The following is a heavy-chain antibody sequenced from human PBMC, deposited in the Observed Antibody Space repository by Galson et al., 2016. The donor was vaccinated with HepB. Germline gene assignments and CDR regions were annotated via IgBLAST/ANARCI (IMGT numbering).Heavy chain of an antibody. CDR1: GFTFSNYW. J-gene: IGHJ4*02. D-gene: IGHD3-10*01. V-gene: IGHV3-7*03. CDR3: VNYYYGLGMEI. Sequence: SLRLSCAASGFTFSNYWMSWVRQAPGKGLEWVANIQQSGVEKYYVDSVRGRFTISRDNARDSVYLQMNSLRVEDTAVYFCVNYYYGLGMEIWGRGTLVTVSS. CDR2: IQQSGVEK.